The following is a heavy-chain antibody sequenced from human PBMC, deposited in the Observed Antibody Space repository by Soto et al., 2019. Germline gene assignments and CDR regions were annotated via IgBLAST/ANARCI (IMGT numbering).Heavy chain of an antibody. D-gene: IGHD6-13*01. CDR2: ISGSDGST. V-gene: IGHV3-23*01. Sequence: GESLKISCVASGFSFSSYAMSWVRQAPGKGLEWVSVISGSDGSTYYADSVKGRFTISRDNSKNTLYLQMNSLRAEDTAVYYCAKDRERDAWYEDYWGQGTLVTVSS. J-gene: IGHJ4*02. CDR1: GFSFSSYA. CDR3: AKDRERDAWYEDY.